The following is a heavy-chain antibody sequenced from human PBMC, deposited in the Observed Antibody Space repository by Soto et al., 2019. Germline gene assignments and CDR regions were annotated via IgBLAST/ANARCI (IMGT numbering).Heavy chain of an antibody. CDR1: GGSISSSTNY. CDR2: IYYSGYT. D-gene: IGHD3-22*01. J-gene: IGHJ3*02. Sequence: QLQLQESGPGLVKPSETLSLTCAVSGGSISSSTNYWGWIRQPPGKGLEWIGSIYYSGYTYYNPSLKRRVTISVATSKNQFSLRLSSVTAADAAIYYCARRGYYDSRVDDAFDIWGQGTMVTVSS. V-gene: IGHV4-39*01. CDR3: ARRGYYDSRVDDAFDI.